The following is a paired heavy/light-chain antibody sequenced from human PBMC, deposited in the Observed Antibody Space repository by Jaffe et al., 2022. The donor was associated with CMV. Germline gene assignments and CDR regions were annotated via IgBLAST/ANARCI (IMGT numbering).Light chain of an antibody. CDR1: NIGTYS. Sequence: SYVLTQPPSVSVAPGKTARISCGGNNIGTYSVHWYQQKPGQAPMVVIFSDNGRPSGIPERFSGSNSGNTATLTISGVEVGDEADYYCHVWDSSGDQWVFGGGTTLTVL. J-gene: IGLJ3*02. V-gene: IGLV3-21*04. CDR3: HVWDSSGDQWV. CDR2: SDN.
Heavy chain of an antibody. J-gene: IGHJ4*02. Sequence: EVQLVESGGGLVQPGGSLRLSCAASGFTFSNYWMHWVRQVPGKGLMWVSHISTTGSRISYADSVRGRFTISRDNAKSTLYLQMNSLGAEDTAVYFCARAYGDHHFDSWGQGILVTVSS. D-gene: IGHD4-17*01. CDR1: GFTFSNYW. CDR2: ISTTGSRI. CDR3: ARAYGDHHFDS. V-gene: IGHV3-74*01.